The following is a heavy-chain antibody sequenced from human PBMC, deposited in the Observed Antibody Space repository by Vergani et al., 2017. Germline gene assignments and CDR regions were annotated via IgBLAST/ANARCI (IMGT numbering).Heavy chain of an antibody. J-gene: IGHJ4*02. CDR1: GFTFSSYA. D-gene: IGHD5-12*01. Sequence: QVQLVESGGGVVQPGRSLRLSCAASGFTFSSYAMHWVRQAPGKGLEWVAVISYDGSNKYYADSVKGRFTISRDNSKNTLYLQMNSLRAEATAVYYCARESRSGLRGALDYWGQGTLVTVSS. V-gene: IGHV3-30-3*01. CDR2: ISYDGSNK. CDR3: ARESRSGLRGALDY.